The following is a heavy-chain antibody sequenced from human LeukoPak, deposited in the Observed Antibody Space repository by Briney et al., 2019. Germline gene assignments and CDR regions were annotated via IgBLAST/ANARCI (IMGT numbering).Heavy chain of an antibody. J-gene: IGHJ4*02. Sequence: PGGSLRLSCAASGFTFSSYSMNWVRQAPGKGLEWVSSISSSSYIYYADSVKGRFTISRDNAKNSLYLQMNSLRAEGTAVYYCATEDYGDHLIDYWGQGTLVTVSS. CDR3: ATEDYGDHLIDY. CDR2: ISSSSYI. D-gene: IGHD4-17*01. V-gene: IGHV3-21*01. CDR1: GFTFSSYS.